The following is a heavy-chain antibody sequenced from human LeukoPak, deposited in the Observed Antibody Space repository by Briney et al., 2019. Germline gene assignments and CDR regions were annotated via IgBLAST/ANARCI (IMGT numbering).Heavy chain of an antibody. J-gene: IGHJ1*01. CDR1: GFTFSSYS. Sequence: GGTLRLSCAASGFTFSSYSMNWLRQAPGKGLEWVSYLSSSSSTIYYADSVKGRFTISRDNAKNSLYLQMNSLRAEDTAVYYCAREPAWTYCSSTSCYKKPEYFQHWGQGTLVTVSS. V-gene: IGHV3-48*01. CDR2: LSSSSSTI. D-gene: IGHD2-2*02. CDR3: AREPAWTYCSSTSCYKKPEYFQH.